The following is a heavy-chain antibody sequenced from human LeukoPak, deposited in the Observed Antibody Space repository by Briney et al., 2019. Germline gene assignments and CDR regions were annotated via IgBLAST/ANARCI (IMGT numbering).Heavy chain of an antibody. J-gene: IGHJ4*02. CDR2: ISSFNGDT. Sequence: PGASVKVSCKASGYTFTSHGVTWVRQAPGQGLQWMGWISSFNGDTSYGQSLQDRVTLTRDTSTRTVYLELRSLRSDDTAICYCARNSGGATTGPDYWGQGVLVTVSS. CDR1: GYTFTSHG. CDR3: ARNSGGATTGPDY. V-gene: IGHV1-18*04. D-gene: IGHD1-26*01.